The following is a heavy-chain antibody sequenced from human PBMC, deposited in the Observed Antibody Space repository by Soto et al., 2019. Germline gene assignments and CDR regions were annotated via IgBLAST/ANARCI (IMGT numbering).Heavy chain of an antibody. CDR2: IKSKTDGGTT. CDR3: ATGFVASQLFDY. Sequence: GGSLRLSCAASGFTFTNAWMTWVRQAPGKGLEWVGRIKSKTDGGTTDYAAPVKGRFTISRDDSRNTAYLQMNSLKTEDTGVYYCATGFVASQLFDYRGQGTLVTVSS. V-gene: IGHV3-15*01. CDR1: GFTFTNAW. D-gene: IGHD1-1*01. J-gene: IGHJ4*02.